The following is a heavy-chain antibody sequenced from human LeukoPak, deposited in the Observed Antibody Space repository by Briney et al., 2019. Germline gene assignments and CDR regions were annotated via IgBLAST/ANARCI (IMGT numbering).Heavy chain of an antibody. J-gene: IGHJ6*02. CDR1: GFTFSNYA. CDR3: ARDYHYGMDV. Sequence: PGGSLRLSCAASGFTFSNYAMSWVRQAPGKGLEWVSAVSGRDTSTYYTDSVKGRFTISRDNSKNTLYLQMNSLRAEDTAVYYCARDYHYGMDVWGQGTTVTVSS. CDR2: VSGRDTST. V-gene: IGHV3-23*01.